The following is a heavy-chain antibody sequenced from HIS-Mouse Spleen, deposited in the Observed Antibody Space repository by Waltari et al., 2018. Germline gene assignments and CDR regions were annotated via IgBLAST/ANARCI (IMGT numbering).Heavy chain of an antibody. Sequence: QVQLVESGGGVVQPGRSLSLYFASSACTVLTYGIPGVRQAPGKGLEWVAVISYDGSNKYYADSVKGRFTISRDNSKNTLYLQMNSLRAEDTAVYYCARVNGIAVAGTDAFDIWGQGTMVTVSS. D-gene: IGHD6-19*01. V-gene: IGHV3-30-3*01. CDR2: ISYDGSNK. CDR3: ARVNGIAVAGTDAFDI. CDR1: ACTVLTYG. J-gene: IGHJ3*02.